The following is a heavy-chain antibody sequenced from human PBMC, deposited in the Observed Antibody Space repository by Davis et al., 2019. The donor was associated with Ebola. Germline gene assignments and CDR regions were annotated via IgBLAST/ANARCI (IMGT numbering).Heavy chain of an antibody. CDR3: ARVKIGYSLRWFDP. CDR2: ISSSGSTI. J-gene: IGHJ5*02. CDR1: GFTFSNYE. Sequence: PAGSLRLSCAASGFTFSNYEMNWVRQAPGKGLEWVSYISSSGSTIYYADSVKGRFTISRDNAKNTLYLQMNSLRAEDTAVYYCARVKIGYSLRWFDPWGQGTLVTVSS. D-gene: IGHD5-18*01. V-gene: IGHV3-48*03.